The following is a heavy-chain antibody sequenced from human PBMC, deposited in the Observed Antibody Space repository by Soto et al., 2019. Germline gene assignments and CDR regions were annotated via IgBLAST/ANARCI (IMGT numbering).Heavy chain of an antibody. CDR2: ISSSGSTI. Sequence: GGSLRLSCAASGSTFSDYYMSWIRQAPGKGLEWVSYISSSGSTIYYADSVKGRFTISRDNAKNSLYLQMNSLRAEDTAVYYCATAPPILYGDYGYYFDYWGQGTLVTVSS. CDR3: ATAPPILYGDYGYYFDY. V-gene: IGHV3-11*01. D-gene: IGHD4-17*01. J-gene: IGHJ4*02. CDR1: GSTFSDYY.